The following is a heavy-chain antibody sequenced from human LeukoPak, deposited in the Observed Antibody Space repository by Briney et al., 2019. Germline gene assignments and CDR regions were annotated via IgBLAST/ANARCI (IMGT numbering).Heavy chain of an antibody. CDR3: ATDREDYDSSGYYLPDAFDI. J-gene: IGHJ3*02. Sequence: GGSLRLSCAVSGFTFSGYSMKWVRQAPGKGLEWVSYISSSTTTMYHADSVKGRFTVSRDNAKNSLYLQMDSLRVEDTAVYYCATDREDYDSSGYYLPDAFDIWGQGTMVTVSS. CDR1: GFTFSGYS. D-gene: IGHD3-22*01. V-gene: IGHV3-48*01. CDR2: ISSSTTTM.